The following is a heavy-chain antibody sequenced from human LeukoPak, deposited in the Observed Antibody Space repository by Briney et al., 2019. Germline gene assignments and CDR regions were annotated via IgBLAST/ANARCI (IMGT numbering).Heavy chain of an antibody. CDR2: IFPGDSDI. CDR1: WYRFTSYW. Sequence: GESLKISCQGSWYRFTSYWIGWVRQMPGKGLEWMGIIFPGDSDIIYSPSFQRQVTFSADKSINTAYLQWSSLKASDTAMYYCARLNYDNYYYYMDVWGKGTTVTVSS. CDR3: ARLNYDNYYYYMDV. V-gene: IGHV5-51*01. D-gene: IGHD3-9*01. J-gene: IGHJ6*03.